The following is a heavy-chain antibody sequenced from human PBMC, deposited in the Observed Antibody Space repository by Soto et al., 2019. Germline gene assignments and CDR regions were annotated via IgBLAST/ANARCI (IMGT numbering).Heavy chain of an antibody. CDR3: AREVSGWYGLFNH. CDR1: GGSISSYY. J-gene: IGHJ4*02. D-gene: IGHD6-19*01. V-gene: IGHV4-59*01. CDR2: IYYTGST. Sequence: PSETLSLTCTVSGGSISSYYWSWIRQPPGKGLEWIGYIYYTGSTNSNPSLKSRVTISVDTSKNQFSLKLSSVTAADTAVYYCAREVSGWYGLFNHWGLGTLVTVSS.